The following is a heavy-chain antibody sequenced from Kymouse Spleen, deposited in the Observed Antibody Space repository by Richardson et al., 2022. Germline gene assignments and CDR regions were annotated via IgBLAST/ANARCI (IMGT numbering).Heavy chain of an antibody. J-gene: IGHJ4*02. Sequence: QVQLQESGPGLVKPSETLSLTCTVSGGSVSSGSYYWSWIRQPPGKGLEWIGYIYYSGSTNYNPSLKSRVTISVDTSKNQFSLKLSSVTAADTAVYYCARDSGSFDYWGQGTLVTVSS. D-gene: IGHD1-26*01. V-gene: IGHV4-61*01. CDR2: IYYSGST. CDR1: GGSVSSGSYY. CDR3: ARDSGSFDY.